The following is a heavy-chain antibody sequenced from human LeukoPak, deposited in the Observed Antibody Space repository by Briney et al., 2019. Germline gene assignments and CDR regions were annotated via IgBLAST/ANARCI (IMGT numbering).Heavy chain of an antibody. CDR2: ISGSGGST. J-gene: IGHJ4*02. D-gene: IGHD6-13*01. CDR1: GFAFSSYA. V-gene: IGHV3-23*01. CDR3: AKAAAAPGFDF. Sequence: GGSLRLSCAASGFAFSSYAMSWVRQAPGKGLEWVSAISGSGGSTYYADSVKGRFTISRDNSKNTIYLQMNSLRAEDTALYYCAKAAAAPGFDFWGQGTLVTVSS.